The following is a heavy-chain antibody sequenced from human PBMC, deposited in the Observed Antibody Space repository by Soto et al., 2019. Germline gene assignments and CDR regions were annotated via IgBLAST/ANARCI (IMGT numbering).Heavy chain of an antibody. V-gene: IGHV3-15*01. CDR2: IKSKTDGGTT. J-gene: IGHJ6*03. D-gene: IGHD3-10*01. Sequence: GGSLRLSCAASGFTFSNAWMSWVRQAPGKGLEWVGRIKSKTDGGTTDYAAPVKGRFTISRDDSKNTLYLQMNSLKTEDTAVYYCTTAPLLWFGDSGDYYYYYMDVWGKGTTVTVSS. CDR3: TTAPLLWFGDSGDYYYYYMDV. CDR1: GFTFSNAW.